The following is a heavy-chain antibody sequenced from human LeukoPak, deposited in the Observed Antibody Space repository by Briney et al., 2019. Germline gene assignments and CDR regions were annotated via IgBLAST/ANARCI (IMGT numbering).Heavy chain of an antibody. D-gene: IGHD3-22*01. CDR1: EFTFSSYW. J-gene: IGHJ4*02. CDR3: ARVNYYDSSGYYQNYFDY. Sequence: GGSLRLSCAASEFTFSSYWMSWVRQAPGKGLEWVAKIRQDGSEMYYADSVKGRFTISRDNAQNSLYLQMNSLGAEDTAVYYCARVNYYDSSGYYQNYFDYWGQGTLVTVSS. CDR2: IRQDGSEM. V-gene: IGHV3-7*01.